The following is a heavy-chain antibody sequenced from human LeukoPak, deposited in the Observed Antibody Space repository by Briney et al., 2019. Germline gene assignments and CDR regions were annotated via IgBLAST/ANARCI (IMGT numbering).Heavy chain of an antibody. V-gene: IGHV3-23*01. CDR2: ISGSGGSA. Sequence: GGSLRLSCAASGFTFSSYAMSWVRQAPGKGLEWVSAISGSGGSAYYADSVKGRFTISRDNSKNTLYLQMNSLRAEDTAVYCCAKDLTTGTLSFDYWGQGTLVTVSP. J-gene: IGHJ4*02. CDR1: GFTFSSYA. CDR3: AKDLTTGTLSFDY. D-gene: IGHD1-1*01.